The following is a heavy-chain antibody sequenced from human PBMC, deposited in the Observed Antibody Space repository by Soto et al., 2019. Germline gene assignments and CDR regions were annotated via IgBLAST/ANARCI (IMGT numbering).Heavy chain of an antibody. CDR3: ARDQATRGATFSHMDV. CDR2: IYYSGST. Sequence: QVQLQESGPGLVKPSQTLSLTCTVSGDSISSGGYYWSWIRQHPGKGLEWIGYIYYSGSTYYNPSLKGRVSISVDTSKNQFSLKLSSVTAADTAVYYCARDQATRGATFSHMDVWGKGTTVTVSS. CDR1: GDSISSGGYY. V-gene: IGHV4-31*03. J-gene: IGHJ6*03. D-gene: IGHD2-2*01.